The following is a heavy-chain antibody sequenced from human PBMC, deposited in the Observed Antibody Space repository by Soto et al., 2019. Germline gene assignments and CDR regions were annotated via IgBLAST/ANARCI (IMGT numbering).Heavy chain of an antibody. CDR2: IYPGDSDT. D-gene: IGHD2-15*01. CDR3: ASAVLCSGGSCYPDAFDS. V-gene: IGHV5-51*01. Sequence: PGESLKISCKGSGYSFTSYWIGWVRQMPGKGLEWMGIIYPGDSDTRYSPSFQGQVTISADKSISTAYLQWSSLKASDTAMYYCASAVLCSGGSCYPDAFDSWGQRTMVTVAS. J-gene: IGHJ3*02. CDR1: GYSFTSYW.